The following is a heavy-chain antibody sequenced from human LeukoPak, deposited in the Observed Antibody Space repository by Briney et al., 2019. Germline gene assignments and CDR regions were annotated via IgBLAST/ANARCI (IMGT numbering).Heavy chain of an antibody. Sequence: ASVKVSCKASGYTFTGYYMHWVRQAPGQGLEWMGWINPNSGGTNYAQKFQGRVTMTRDTSISTAYMELSRLRSDDTAVYYCARDGIGIRRSKLSGCGYWGRGTLVTVSS. CDR1: GYTFTGYY. V-gene: IGHV1-2*02. CDR3: ARDGIGIRRSKLSGCGY. J-gene: IGHJ4*02. D-gene: IGHD1-14*01. CDR2: INPNSGGT.